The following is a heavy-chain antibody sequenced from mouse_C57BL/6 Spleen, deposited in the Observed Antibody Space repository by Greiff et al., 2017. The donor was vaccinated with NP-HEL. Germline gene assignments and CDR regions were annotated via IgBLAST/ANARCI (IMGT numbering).Heavy chain of an antibody. CDR1: GYTFTSYW. CDR3: ARRPGSSYPFAY. Sequence: QVQLQHPGAELVKPGASVKLSCKASGYTFTSYWMHWVKQRPGQGLEWIGMIHPNSGSTNYNEKFKSKATLTVDKSSSTAYMQLSSLTSEDSAVYYCARRPGSSYPFAYWGQGTLVTVSA. J-gene: IGHJ3*01. D-gene: IGHD1-1*01. CDR2: IHPNSGST. V-gene: IGHV1-64*01.